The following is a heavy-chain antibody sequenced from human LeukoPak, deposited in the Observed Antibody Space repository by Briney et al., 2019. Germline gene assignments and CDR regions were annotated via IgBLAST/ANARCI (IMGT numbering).Heavy chain of an antibody. V-gene: IGHV4-30-2*01. J-gene: IGHJ4*02. D-gene: IGHD6-6*01. CDR3: ARAAVEYSSSSDDY. CDR2: IYHSGST. CDR1: GVSISSGGYY. Sequence: PSETLSLTCTVSGVSISSGGYYWSWIRQPPGKGLEWIGYIYHSGSTYYNPSLKSRVTISVDRSKNQFSLKLSSVTAADTAVYYCARAAVEYSSSSDDYWGQGTLVTVSS.